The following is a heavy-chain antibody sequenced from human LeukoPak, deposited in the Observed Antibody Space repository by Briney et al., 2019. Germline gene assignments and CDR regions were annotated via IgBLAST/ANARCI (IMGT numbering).Heavy chain of an antibody. CDR3: ARRARRRIVATIGDYVDYQDIFDY. V-gene: IGHV4-34*01. J-gene: IGHJ4*02. CDR1: GGSFSGYY. Sequence: SETLSLTCAVYGGSFSGYYWSWIRQPPGKGLEWIGEIHHSGSTNYNPSLKSRVTISVDTSKNQFSLKLSSVTAADTAVYYCARRARRRIVATIGDYVDYQDIFDYWGQGTLVTVSS. D-gene: IGHD5-12*01. CDR2: IHHSGST.